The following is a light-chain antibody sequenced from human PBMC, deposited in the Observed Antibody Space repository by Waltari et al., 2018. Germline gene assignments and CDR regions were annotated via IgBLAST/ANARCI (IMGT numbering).Light chain of an antibody. CDR1: QTVITY. CDR3: QYYGSSRLIT. V-gene: IGKV3-20*01. Sequence: EIVLTQSPATLSLSPGERATLSCRASQTVITYLAWYQQKPGQAPRLLISDASNRVPGIPDRFSGSGSGTDFTLTINRLEPEDFALYYCQYYGSSRLITFGGGTKVDIK. CDR2: DAS. J-gene: IGKJ4*01.